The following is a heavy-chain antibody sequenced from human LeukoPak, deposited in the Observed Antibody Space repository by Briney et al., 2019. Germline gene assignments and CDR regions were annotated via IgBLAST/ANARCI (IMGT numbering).Heavy chain of an antibody. D-gene: IGHD6-19*01. CDR3: AAVAGTGVLDY. V-gene: IGHV4-4*07. CDR2: IYTSGST. CDR1: GGSISSYY. Sequence: SETLSLTCTVSGGSISSYYWSWIRQPAGKGLEWIGRIYTSGSTNYNPSLKSRVTMSVDTSKNRLSLKLSSVTAADTAVYYCAAVAGTGVLDYWGQGTLVTVSS. J-gene: IGHJ4*02.